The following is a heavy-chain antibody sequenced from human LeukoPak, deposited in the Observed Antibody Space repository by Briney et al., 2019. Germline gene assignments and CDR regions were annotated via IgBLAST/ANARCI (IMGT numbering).Heavy chain of an antibody. Sequence: PSETLSLTCAVSGGSISSGGYSWSWIRQPPGKGLEWIGYIYYSGSTYYNPSLKSRVTISIDRSKNQFSLKLSSVTAADTAVYYCVRAWGDYYYYGIDVWGQGTTVTVSS. CDR2: IYYSGST. V-gene: IGHV4-30-2*01. CDR3: VRAWGDYYYYGIDV. D-gene: IGHD3-16*01. J-gene: IGHJ6*02. CDR1: GGSISSGGYS.